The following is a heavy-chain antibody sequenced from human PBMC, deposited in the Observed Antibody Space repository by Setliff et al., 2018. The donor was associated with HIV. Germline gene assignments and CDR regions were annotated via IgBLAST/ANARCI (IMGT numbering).Heavy chain of an antibody. Sequence: GGSLRLSCAASGFTFDRYWMHWVRRAPGKGLVWVSRVNTDGSSKTYADSVKDRFTISRDNAKNTLYLQMHDLRAEDTGVYYCHSGYDSEEQSYFDYWGQGTLVTVSS. CDR1: GFTFDRYW. V-gene: IGHV3-74*01. CDR2: VNTDGSSK. J-gene: IGHJ4*02. CDR3: HSGYDSEEQSYFDY. D-gene: IGHD5-12*01.